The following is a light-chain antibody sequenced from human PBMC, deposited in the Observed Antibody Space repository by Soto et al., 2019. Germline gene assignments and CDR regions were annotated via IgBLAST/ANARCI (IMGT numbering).Light chain of an antibody. Sequence: DIQMTQSPSSLSASVGDRVTITCQASQDISNYLNWYQQKPGKAPKLLTYDASNLETGVPSRFSGRGSGTDFTFTISSLQPEDIATYYCRQYDNPSITFGQGTRLEIK. J-gene: IGKJ5*01. CDR1: QDISNY. CDR3: RQYDNPSIT. CDR2: DAS. V-gene: IGKV1-33*01.